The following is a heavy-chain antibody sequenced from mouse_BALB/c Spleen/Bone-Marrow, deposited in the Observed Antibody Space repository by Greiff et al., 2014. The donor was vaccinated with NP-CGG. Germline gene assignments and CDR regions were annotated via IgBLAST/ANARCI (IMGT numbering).Heavy chain of an antibody. CDR2: IYPGDGDT. D-gene: IGHD3-1*01. J-gene: IGHJ4*01. Sequence: QVQLQQSGAELVKPGASVKMSCKASGYTFTSYNMHWVKQTPGQGLEWIGAIYPGDGDTSYNQKFKGKATLTADKSSSTAYMQLSSLTSEDSAVYYCARSGSSGYYAMGYWGQGTSVTVSS. CDR1: GYTFTSYN. V-gene: IGHV1-12*01. CDR3: ARSGSSGYYAMGY.